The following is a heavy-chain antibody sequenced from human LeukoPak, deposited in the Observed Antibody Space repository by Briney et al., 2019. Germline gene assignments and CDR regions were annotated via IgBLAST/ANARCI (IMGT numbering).Heavy chain of an antibody. Sequence: SVKVSCKASGGTFSSYAISWVRQAPGQGLEWMGGIIPIFGTANYAQKFQGRVTITTDESTSTAYMELSSLRSEDTAVYYCAKDPTYYYDSSGFCEHWGQGTLVTVSS. CDR3: AKDPTYYYDSSGFCEH. V-gene: IGHV1-69*05. D-gene: IGHD3-22*01. CDR1: GGTFSSYA. CDR2: IIPIFGTA. J-gene: IGHJ1*01.